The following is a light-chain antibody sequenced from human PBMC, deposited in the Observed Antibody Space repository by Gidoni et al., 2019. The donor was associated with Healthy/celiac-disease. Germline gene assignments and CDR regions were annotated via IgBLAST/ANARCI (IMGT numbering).Light chain of an antibody. CDR2: DAS. Sequence: EIVLTQSPATLSLSPGERATLSCRASQSVSSYLAWYQQNPGQAPRLLIYDASNRATGIPARFSGSESGTDFTLTISSLEPEDFAVYYCQQRSNWPSYTFGQGTKLEIK. V-gene: IGKV3-11*01. CDR3: QQRSNWPSYT. CDR1: QSVSSY. J-gene: IGKJ2*01.